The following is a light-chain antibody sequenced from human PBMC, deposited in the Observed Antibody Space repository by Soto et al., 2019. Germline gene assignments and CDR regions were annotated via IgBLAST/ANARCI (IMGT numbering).Light chain of an antibody. Sequence: EMVLTQSAGTLSLSPGERATLSCRASQSVSSSYLAWYQQKPGQARRLLIYGASNRATGIPDRFSGSGSGTDSTLTIRLLEPEDVVVYYWQRDGSSGTFGGGTKVDIK. CDR2: GAS. V-gene: IGKV3-20*01. CDR1: QSVSSSY. J-gene: IGKJ4*01. CDR3: QRDGSSGT.